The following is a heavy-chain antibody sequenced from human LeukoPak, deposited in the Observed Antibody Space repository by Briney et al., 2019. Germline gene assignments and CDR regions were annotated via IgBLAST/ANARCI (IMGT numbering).Heavy chain of an antibody. Sequence: GSLRLSCAASGFTFSNYGMNWIRQPPGKGLEWIGSIYYSGSTYYNPSLKSRVTISVDTSKNQFSLKLSSVTAADTAVYYCARDLYGSGSYIFYYFDYWGQGTLVTVSS. V-gene: IGHV4-39*07. CDR2: IYYSGST. CDR1: GFTFSNYG. D-gene: IGHD3-10*01. J-gene: IGHJ4*02. CDR3: ARDLYGSGSYIFYYFDY.